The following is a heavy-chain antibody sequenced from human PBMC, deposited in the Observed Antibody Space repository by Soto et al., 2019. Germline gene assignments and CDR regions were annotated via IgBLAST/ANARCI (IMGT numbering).Heavy chain of an antibody. CDR3: ARDPPPPDY. V-gene: IGHV1-18*01. CDR1: GYTFISYG. J-gene: IGHJ4*02. CDR2: ISPYDGYT. Sequence: GASVKVSCKASGYTFISYGINWVRQAPGQGLEWLGWISPYDGYTHYAQILQGRVSMTTDTSTKTAYMELRSLRSDDTAVYYCARDPPPPDYWGQGTLVTVSS.